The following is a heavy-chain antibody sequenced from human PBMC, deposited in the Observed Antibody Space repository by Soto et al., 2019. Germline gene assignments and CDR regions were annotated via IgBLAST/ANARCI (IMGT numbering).Heavy chain of an antibody. CDR3: ARDLFGGPQLPR. V-gene: IGHV1-69*08. Sequence: QVQLVQSGAEVKKPGSSVKVSCKASGGTFSSYTISWVRQAPGQGLEWMGRIIPILGIANYAQKFQGRVTITADKSTSTAYMELSSLRSEDTAVYYCARDLFGGPQLPRWGQGTLVTVSS. CDR2: IIPILGIA. D-gene: IGHD3-16*01. CDR1: GGTFSSYT. J-gene: IGHJ4*02.